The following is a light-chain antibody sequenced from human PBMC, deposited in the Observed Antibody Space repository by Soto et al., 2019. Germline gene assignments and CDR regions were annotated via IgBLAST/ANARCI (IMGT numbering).Light chain of an antibody. V-gene: IGLV2-14*01. J-gene: IGLJ2*01. Sequence: QSALTQPASVSGSPGQSITISCTGPSSDVGGYNYVSWYQQHPGKAPKLMIYEVSNRPSGVSNRFSGSKSGNTASLTISGFQAEDEADYYCSSYTSSSTLVFGGGTQLTVL. CDR3: SSYTSSSTLV. CDR2: EVS. CDR1: SSDVGGYNY.